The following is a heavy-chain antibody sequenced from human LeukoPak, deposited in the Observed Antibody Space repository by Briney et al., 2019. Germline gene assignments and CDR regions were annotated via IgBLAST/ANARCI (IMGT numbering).Heavy chain of an antibody. CDR1: GFTFSNYA. J-gene: IGHJ4*02. CDR2: ISGSGGST. D-gene: IGHD2-21*02. CDR3: ARGVVVTPRWCTVSHFDY. V-gene: IGHV3-23*01. Sequence: GGSLRLSCAASGFTFSNYAMSWVRQTPGKGLEWVSTISGSGGSTFYADSVKGRFTISRDNAKNSLYLQMNSLRAEDTAVYYCARGVVVTPRWCTVSHFDYWGQGTLVTVSS.